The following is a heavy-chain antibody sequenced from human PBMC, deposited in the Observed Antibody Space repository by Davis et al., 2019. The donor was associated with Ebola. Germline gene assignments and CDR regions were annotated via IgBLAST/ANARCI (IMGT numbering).Heavy chain of an antibody. V-gene: IGHV5-51*01. CDR3: ARLLPYAFDI. J-gene: IGHJ3*02. D-gene: IGHD3-10*01. CDR1: GYSFTSYW. Sequence: PGGSLRLSCKGSGYSFTSYWIGWVRQMPGKGLEWMGIIYPGDSDTRYSPSFQGQVTISADKSISTAYLQWSSLKASDTAMYYCARLLPYAFDIWGQGTMVTVSS. CDR2: IYPGDSDT.